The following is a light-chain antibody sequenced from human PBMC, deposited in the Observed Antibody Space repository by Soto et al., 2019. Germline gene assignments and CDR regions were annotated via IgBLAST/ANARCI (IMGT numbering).Light chain of an antibody. CDR3: FQSHTTPFT. Sequence: DIQMTQSPSSLSASVVDRVTITCRASQSVGAYLSWYQQKVGRVPKLLIYATSSLLGGVPPRFIGSGAGTDFTLTITSLQPEDFATYYGFQSHTTPFTFGGGTKVET. CDR2: ATS. CDR1: QSVGAY. J-gene: IGKJ4*01. V-gene: IGKV1-39*01.